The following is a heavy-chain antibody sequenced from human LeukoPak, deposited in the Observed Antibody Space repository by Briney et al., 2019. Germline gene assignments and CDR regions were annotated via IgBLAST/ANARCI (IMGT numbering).Heavy chain of an antibody. D-gene: IGHD2-2*01. CDR3: ARAGEDYCSSTSCYGGWFDP. J-gene: IGHJ5*02. CDR1: GGSISSGGYY. CDR2: IYHSGST. Sequence: SETLSLTCTVSGGSISSGGYYWSWIRQPPGKGLEWIGYIYHSGSTYYNPSLKSRVTLSVDRSKNQFSLKLSSVTAADTAVYYCARAGEDYCSSTSCYGGWFDPWGQGTLVTVSS. V-gene: IGHV4-30-2*01.